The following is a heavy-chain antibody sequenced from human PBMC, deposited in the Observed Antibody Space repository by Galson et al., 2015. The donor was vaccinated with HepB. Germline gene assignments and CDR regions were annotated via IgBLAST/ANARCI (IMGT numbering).Heavy chain of an antibody. CDR1: GGSISSSSYY. CDR2: IYYSGST. J-gene: IGHJ4*02. Sequence: SETLSLTCTVSGGSISSSSYYWGWIRQPPGKGLERIGSIYYSGSTYYNPSLKSRVTISVDTSKNQFSLKLSSVTAADTAVYYCARHVGRGTVVVINSKVDYWGQGTLVTVSS. CDR3: ARHVGRGTVVVINSKVDY. V-gene: IGHV4-39*01. D-gene: IGHD3-22*01.